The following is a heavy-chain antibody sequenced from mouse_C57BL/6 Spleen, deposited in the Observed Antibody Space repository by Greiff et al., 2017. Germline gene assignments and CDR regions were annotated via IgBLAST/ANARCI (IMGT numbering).Heavy chain of an antibody. V-gene: IGHV5-17*01. CDR2: ISSGSSTI. D-gene: IGHD1-1*01. J-gene: IGHJ1*03. CDR1: GYTFSDYG. Sequence: EVKVEESGGGLVKPGGSLKFSCAASGYTFSDYGMHWVRQAPEKGLEWVAYISSGSSTIYYEDTVKGRFTMSRDNAKNTLFLQVTRLRADDTAMYYCARREITTVVEWYFDVWGTGTTVTVSS. CDR3: ARREITTVVEWYFDV.